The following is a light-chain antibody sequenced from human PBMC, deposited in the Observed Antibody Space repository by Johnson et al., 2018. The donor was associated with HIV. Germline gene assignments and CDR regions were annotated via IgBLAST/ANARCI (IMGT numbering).Light chain of an antibody. CDR1: SSNIGNNY. CDR3: GTWDSSLSAAYV. CDR2: ENN. Sequence: QSVLTQPPSVSAAPGQKVTISCSGSSSNIGNNYVSWYRQLPGTAPKLVIYENNKRPSGIPDRFSGSKSGTSATLGITGLQTGDEADYYCGTWDSSLSAAYVFGTGTKVTVL. J-gene: IGLJ1*01. V-gene: IGLV1-51*02.